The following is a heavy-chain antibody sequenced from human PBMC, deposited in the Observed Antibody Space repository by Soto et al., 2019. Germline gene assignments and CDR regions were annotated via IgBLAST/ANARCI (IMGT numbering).Heavy chain of an antibody. CDR3: ARGARREVVWGWFEP. CDR1: GFTFSLYA. D-gene: IGHD3-16*01. V-gene: IGHV3-23*01. Sequence: EVQLSESGGDLVRPGGSLRLSCAASGFTFSLYAMSLVRQAPGKGLEWVSAISAGADYTYFSDPVKGRFTLSRDNSKNTLYLQLNSLRVDDMAVYYCARGARREVVWGWFEPWGQGTLVTVSS. CDR2: ISAGADYT. J-gene: IGHJ5*02.